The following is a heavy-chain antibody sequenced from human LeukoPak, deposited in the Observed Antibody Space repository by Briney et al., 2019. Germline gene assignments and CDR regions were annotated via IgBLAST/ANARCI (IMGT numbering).Heavy chain of an antibody. J-gene: IGHJ4*02. CDR2: ILTSGST. Sequence: PSETLSLTCAVYGGSLSGSYWSWIRQPAGKGLEWIGRILTSGSTNYNPSLQSRVTMSVDTSKNQFSLKLNSMTAADTAVYYCAREFSYGSNGRGFDYWGQGTLVTVSS. CDR3: AREFSYGSNGRGFDY. D-gene: IGHD4-23*01. CDR1: GGSLSGSY. V-gene: IGHV4-4*07.